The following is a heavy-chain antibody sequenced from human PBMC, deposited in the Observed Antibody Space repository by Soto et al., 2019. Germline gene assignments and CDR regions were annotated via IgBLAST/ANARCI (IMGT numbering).Heavy chain of an antibody. V-gene: IGHV3-30*18. CDR1: GFTFSSYG. D-gene: IGHD3-9*01. Sequence: QVQLVESGGGVVQPGRSLRLSCAASGFTFSSYGMHWVRQAPGKGLEWVAVISYDGSNKYYADSVKGRFTISRDNSKNTLYLQMNSLRAEDTAVYYCAKDLVDLLYGMDVWGQGTTVTVSS. CDR2: ISYDGSNK. J-gene: IGHJ6*02. CDR3: AKDLVDLLYGMDV.